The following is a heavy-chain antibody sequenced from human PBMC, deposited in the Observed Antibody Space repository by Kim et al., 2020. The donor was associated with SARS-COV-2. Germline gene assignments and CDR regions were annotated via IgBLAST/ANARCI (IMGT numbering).Heavy chain of an antibody. Sequence: SETLSLTCTVSGGSISSGGYYWSWIRQHPGKGLEWIGYIYYSGSTYYNPSLKSRVTISVDTSKNQFSLKLSSVTAADTAVYYCARAVATTKSKNYYYYYGMDVWGQGTTVTVSS. V-gene: IGHV4-31*03. CDR1: GGSISSGGYY. CDR3: ARAVATTKSKNYYYYYGMDV. J-gene: IGHJ6*02. CDR2: IYYSGST. D-gene: IGHD5-12*01.